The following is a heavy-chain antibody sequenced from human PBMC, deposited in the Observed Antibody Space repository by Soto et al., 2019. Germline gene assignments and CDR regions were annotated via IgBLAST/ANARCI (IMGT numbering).Heavy chain of an antibody. CDR2: INAGNGNT. CDR1: GYTFTSYA. D-gene: IGHD5-12*01. V-gene: IGHV1-3*01. Sequence: AASVKVSCKASGYTFTSYAMHWVRQAPGQRLEWMGWINAGNGNTKYSQKFQGRVTITRDTSASTAYTELSSLRSEDTAVYYCAKDLGWPRPSYPDYWGQGIRVTVSS. J-gene: IGHJ4*02. CDR3: AKDLGWPRPSYPDY.